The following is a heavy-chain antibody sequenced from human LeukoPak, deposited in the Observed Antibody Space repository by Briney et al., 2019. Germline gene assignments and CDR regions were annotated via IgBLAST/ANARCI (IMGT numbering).Heavy chain of an antibody. CDR3: ARRSGSFQGDYNFDY. D-gene: IGHD1-26*01. CDR1: GYSFTNYW. V-gene: IGHV5-51*01. Sequence: GESLQISCKGSGYSFTNYWIGWVRQMPGKGLEWMGIIYPGDSDTRYSPSFQGQVTISADKSISTAYLQWSSLKASDTAMYYCARRSGSFQGDYNFDYWGQGTLVTVSS. CDR2: IYPGDSDT. J-gene: IGHJ4*02.